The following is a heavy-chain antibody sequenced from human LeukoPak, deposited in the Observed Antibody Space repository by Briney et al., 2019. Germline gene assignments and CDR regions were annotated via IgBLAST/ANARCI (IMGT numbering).Heavy chain of an antibody. V-gene: IGHV3-30*03. CDR1: GFSFSSYG. CDR2: ISSSEDAK. CDR3: ARDRFIRSDIVVVPAAIRGSGWFDP. D-gene: IGHD2-2*02. Sequence: GGSLRLSCVASGFSFSSYGMHWVRQAPGKGLEWVAVISSSEDAKIYADSVKGRFTISRDNSRNTLYLQMDSLRPEDTALYYCARDRFIRSDIVVVPAAIRGSGWFDPWGQGTLVTVSS. J-gene: IGHJ5*02.